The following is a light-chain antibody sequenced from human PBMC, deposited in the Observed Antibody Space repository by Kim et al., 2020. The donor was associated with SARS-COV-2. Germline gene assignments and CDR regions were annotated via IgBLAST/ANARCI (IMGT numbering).Light chain of an antibody. CDR2: AAS. CDR1: QAISSD. Sequence: DIQITQSPPSLSASVGDRVTITCRANQAISSDLAWYQQKPGKVPKLLIYAASALQSGVPSRFRGSGSGTHFTLTISSLQSEDVATYYCQKYYMAPWQFGHRTTVDIK. J-gene: IGKJ3*01. CDR3: QKYYMAPWQ. V-gene: IGKV1-27*01.